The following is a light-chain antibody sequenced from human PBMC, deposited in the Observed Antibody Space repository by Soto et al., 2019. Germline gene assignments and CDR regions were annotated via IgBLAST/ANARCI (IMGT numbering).Light chain of an antibody. CDR1: QYISSNY. Sequence: EVVLTQSPGTLSLSPGERATLSCRASQYISSNYLAWYQQKTGRAPRLLIFCAFNRAPCGPDRFSGSASGTDFDLTMSGLESEYFAVYYCQQYDTSPLTFGDETKV. V-gene: IGKV3-20*01. J-gene: IGKJ4*01. CDR3: QQYDTSPLT. CDR2: CAF.